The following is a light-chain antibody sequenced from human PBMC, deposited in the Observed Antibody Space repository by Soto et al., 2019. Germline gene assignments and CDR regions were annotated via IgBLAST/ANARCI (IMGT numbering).Light chain of an antibody. V-gene: IGKV3-11*01. CDR1: QSVSSY. CDR3: QQRSNWPIT. J-gene: IGKJ5*01. CDR2: DAS. Sequence: EIVLTQSPATLSLSPGERATLSCRASQSVSSYLAWYHQKPGQAPRLLIYDASNRATGIPARFSGSGSETDFTLTISILEPEDFAVYYCQQRSNWPITFGQGTRLEIK.